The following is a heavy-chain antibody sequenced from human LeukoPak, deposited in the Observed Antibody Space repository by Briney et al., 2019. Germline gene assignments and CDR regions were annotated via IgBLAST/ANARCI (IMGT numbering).Heavy chain of an antibody. Sequence: SETLSLTCAVYGGSFSGYYWSWIRQPPGKGLEWIGEINYSGSTNYNPSLKSRVTISMDTSKNQFSLKLNSVTAADTAVYYCARGRVISSGWLGFDYWGQGTLVTVSS. CDR3: ARGRVISSGWLGFDY. D-gene: IGHD6-19*01. CDR1: GGSFSGYY. V-gene: IGHV4-34*01. CDR2: INYSGST. J-gene: IGHJ4*02.